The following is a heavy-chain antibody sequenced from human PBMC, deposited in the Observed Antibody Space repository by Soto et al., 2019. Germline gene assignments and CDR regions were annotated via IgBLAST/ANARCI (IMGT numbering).Heavy chain of an antibody. CDR1: GGSISSYY. V-gene: IGHV4-59*01. CDR2: IYYTGST. CDR3: ARVFNWFDP. J-gene: IGHJ5*02. Sequence: PSETLSLTCTVSGGSISSYYWSWIRQPPGKGLEWIGYIYYTGSTNYNPSLKSRVTISVDTSKNQFSLKLSSVTAADKAVYYCARVFNWFDPWGQGTLVTVSS.